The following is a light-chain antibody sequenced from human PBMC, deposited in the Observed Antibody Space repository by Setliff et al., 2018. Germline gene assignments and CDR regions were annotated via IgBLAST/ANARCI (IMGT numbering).Light chain of an antibody. CDR3: CSNAGSSTWV. CDR2: EDT. CDR1: SSDVGTYNL. J-gene: IGLJ3*02. Sequence: QSALTQPASVSGSPGKSITISCTGTSSDVGTYNLVSWYQHHPGKAPKVMIYEDTKRPSGVSNRFSGSKSGNTASLTSSGLQVEDEADYYCCSNAGSSTWVFGGGTKVTVL. V-gene: IGLV2-23*01.